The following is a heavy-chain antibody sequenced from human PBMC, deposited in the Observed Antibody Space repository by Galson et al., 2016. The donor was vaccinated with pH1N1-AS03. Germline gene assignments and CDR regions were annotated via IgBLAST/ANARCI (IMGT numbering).Heavy chain of an antibody. J-gene: IGHJ5*02. CDR3: ARRSTLGYTTNSDWFDP. Sequence: QSGAEVKKPGESLKISCKGSGYRFPSYWIAWVRQRPGKGLEWMGIIYAADSEIRYSPSFPGQVTISVDKSISTAYLQWSSLKASDTAMYYCARRSTLGYTTNSDWFDPWGQGTLVTVSS. CDR2: IYAADSEI. V-gene: IGHV5-51*01. CDR1: GYRFPSYW. D-gene: IGHD2-2*02.